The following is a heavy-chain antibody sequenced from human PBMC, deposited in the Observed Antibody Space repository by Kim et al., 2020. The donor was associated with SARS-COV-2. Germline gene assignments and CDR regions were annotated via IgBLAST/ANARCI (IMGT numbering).Heavy chain of an antibody. V-gene: IGHV4-34*01. Sequence: SETLSLTCAVYGGSFSGYYWSWIRQPPGKGLEWIGEINHSGSTNYNPSLKSRVTISVDTSKNQFSLKLSSVTAADTAVYYCARDHKRAAAGLRGTSYYYYGMDVWGQGTTVTVSS. CDR1: GGSFSGYY. J-gene: IGHJ6*02. D-gene: IGHD6-13*01. CDR2: INHSGST. CDR3: ARDHKRAAAGLRGTSYYYYGMDV.